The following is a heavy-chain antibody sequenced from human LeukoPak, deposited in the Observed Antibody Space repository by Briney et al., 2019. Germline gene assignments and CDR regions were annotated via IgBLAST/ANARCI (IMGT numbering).Heavy chain of an antibody. Sequence: QPGGSLRLSCAASGFTFSSFEMTWVRHAPGEGVVWVSYISSSGSTIYYAASVKGRFTISSDNAKNSLYLQMNSLRVADTAVYFCARPVNSLFVPWGQGTLVTVSP. CDR3: ARPVNSLFVP. D-gene: IGHD2-21*01. CDR2: ISSSGSTI. J-gene: IGHJ5*02. CDR1: GFTFSSFE. V-gene: IGHV3-48*03.